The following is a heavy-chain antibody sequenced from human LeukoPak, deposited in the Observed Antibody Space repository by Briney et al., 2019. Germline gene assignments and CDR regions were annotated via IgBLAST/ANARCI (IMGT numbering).Heavy chain of an antibody. CDR1: GFTFSSYA. CDR3: AKSTYGSGSYFASDFDY. V-gene: IGHV3-23*01. CDR2: ISGSGGST. J-gene: IGHJ4*02. D-gene: IGHD3-10*01. Sequence: PGGSLRLSCAASGFTFSSYAMSWVRQAPGKGLEWVSAISGSGGSTYYADSVKGRFTISRDNSKNTLYLQMNSLSAEDTAVYYCAKSTYGSGSYFASDFDYWGQGTLVAVSS.